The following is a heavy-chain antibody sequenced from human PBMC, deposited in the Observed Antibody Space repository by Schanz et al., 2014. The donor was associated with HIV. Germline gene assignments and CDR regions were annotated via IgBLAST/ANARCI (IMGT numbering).Heavy chain of an antibody. V-gene: IGHV3-23*01. Sequence: EVQLLESGGGLVQPGGSLRLSCAASGFTFSSYAMSWVRLAPGKGLEWVSTVGYGGDNTYYADSVEGRFTISRDNSKNTVYLQMNSLRAGDTAVYYCASTEFPYSSSSDYYYGMDVWGQGTTVTVSS. J-gene: IGHJ6*02. D-gene: IGHD6-6*01. CDR3: ASTEFPYSSSSDYYYGMDV. CDR2: VGYGGDNT. CDR1: GFTFSSYA.